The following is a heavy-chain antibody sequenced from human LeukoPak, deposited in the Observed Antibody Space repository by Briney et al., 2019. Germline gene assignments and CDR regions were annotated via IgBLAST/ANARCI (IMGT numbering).Heavy chain of an antibody. D-gene: IGHD2-2*03. CDR2: ISAYNGNT. CDR1: GYTFTSYG. CDR3: ASGHCSSTSCYLYYYMDV. Sequence: ASVKVSCKASGYTFTSYGISWVRQAPGQGLEWMGWISAYNGNTNDAQKLQGRVTMTTDTSTSTAYMELRSLRSDDTAVYYCASGHCSSTSCYLYYYMDVWGKGTTVTVSS. V-gene: IGHV1-18*01. J-gene: IGHJ6*03.